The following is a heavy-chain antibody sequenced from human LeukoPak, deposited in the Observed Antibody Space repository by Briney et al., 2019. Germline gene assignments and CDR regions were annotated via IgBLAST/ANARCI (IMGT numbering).Heavy chain of an antibody. V-gene: IGHV5-51*01. CDR3: ARRKYDISTGSFTYYFDY. D-gene: IGHD3-9*01. J-gene: IGHJ4*02. CDR1: GYSFTSYW. CDR2: IYPGDSDT. Sequence: GESLKISCKGSGYSFTSYWIGWVRQMPGKGLEWMGIIYPGDSDTRNSPSFQGQVTISADKSISTAYLQWSSLKASDTAMYYCARRKYDISTGSFTYYFDYWGQGTLVTVSS.